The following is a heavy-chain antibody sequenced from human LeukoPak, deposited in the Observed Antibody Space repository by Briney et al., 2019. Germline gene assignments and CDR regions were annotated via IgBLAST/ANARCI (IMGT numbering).Heavy chain of an antibody. CDR2: IYYSGST. J-gene: IGHJ4*02. Sequence: SETLSLTCTVSGGSISSYYWSWIRQPPGKGLEWSGYIYYSGSTNYNPSLKSRVTISVDTSKNQFSLKLSSVTAADTAVYYCARSPYGDYFDYWGQGTLVTVSS. D-gene: IGHD4-17*01. CDR3: ARSPYGDYFDY. CDR1: GGSISSYY. V-gene: IGHV4-59*08.